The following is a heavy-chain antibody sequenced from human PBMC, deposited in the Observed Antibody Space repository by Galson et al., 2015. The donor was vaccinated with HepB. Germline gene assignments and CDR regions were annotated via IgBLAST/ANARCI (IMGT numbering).Heavy chain of an antibody. Sequence: SLRLSCAASGFTFSSYAMHWVRQAPGKGLEWVAVISYDGSNKYYADSVKGRFTISRDNSKNTLYLQMNSLRAEDTAVYYCARDGYCSSTSCLYFDYWGQGTLVTVSS. CDR1: GFTFSSYA. D-gene: IGHD2-2*03. CDR3: ARDGYCSSTSCLYFDY. CDR2: ISYDGSNK. J-gene: IGHJ4*02. V-gene: IGHV3-30*04.